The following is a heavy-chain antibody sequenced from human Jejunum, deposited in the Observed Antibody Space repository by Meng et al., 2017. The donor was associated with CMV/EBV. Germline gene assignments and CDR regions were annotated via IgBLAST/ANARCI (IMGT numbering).Heavy chain of an antibody. CDR2: LYSDGTT. CDR1: GFTVSNNY. V-gene: IGHV3-53*05. D-gene: IGHD6-25*01. J-gene: IGHJ4*02. Sequence: EVELVVVGGGLIQRGGYLSLSCAASGFTVSNNYMSWVRQAPGKGLEWVSVLYSDGTTVYADSVKGRFTISRDNSKNMVYLQMNSLRVEDTALYYCTKYGGGSQFEYWGQGTLVTVSS. CDR3: TKYGGGSQFEY.